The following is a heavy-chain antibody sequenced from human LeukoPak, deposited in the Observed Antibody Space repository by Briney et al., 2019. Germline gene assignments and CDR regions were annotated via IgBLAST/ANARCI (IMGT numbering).Heavy chain of an antibody. CDR1: GGSISSSSYY. V-gene: IGHV4-39*01. Sequence: PSETLSLTCTVSGGSISSSSYYWGWIRQPPGKGLEWIGSIYYSGSTYYDPSLKSRVTISVDTSKNQLSLKLSSVTAADTAVYYCIIMSWEFDYWGQGTLVTVSS. CDR2: IYYSGST. D-gene: IGHD1-26*01. CDR3: IIMSWEFDY. J-gene: IGHJ4*02.